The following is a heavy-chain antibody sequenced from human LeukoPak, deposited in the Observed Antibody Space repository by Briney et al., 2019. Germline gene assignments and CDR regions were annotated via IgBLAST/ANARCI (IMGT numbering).Heavy chain of an antibody. J-gene: IGHJ4*02. V-gene: IGHV3-23*01. CDR3: AKVRRGVRGVSNPDY. CDR1: GLTFSSYG. Sequence: SGGSLRLSCAASGLTFSSYGMSWVRQAPGKGLEWVSAIRGSGGGTYYADSVKGRFISSRDNSKNTLSLQMNSLRAEDTAVYYCAKVRRGVRGVSNPDYWGQGTLVTVSS. CDR2: IRGSGGGT. D-gene: IGHD3-10*01.